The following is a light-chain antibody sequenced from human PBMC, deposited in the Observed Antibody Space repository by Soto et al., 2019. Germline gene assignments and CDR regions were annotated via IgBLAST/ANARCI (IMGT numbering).Light chain of an antibody. CDR1: QSISSW. CDR2: KAS. J-gene: IGKJ1*01. V-gene: IGKV1-5*03. Sequence: DSQMTQSPSTLSASVGYRVTITCLASQSISSWLAWYQQKPGKAPKLLIYKASSLESGVPSRFSGSGSGTEFTLTISSLQPDDFATYYCQQYNSYSRTFGQGNKVDIK. CDR3: QQYNSYSRT.